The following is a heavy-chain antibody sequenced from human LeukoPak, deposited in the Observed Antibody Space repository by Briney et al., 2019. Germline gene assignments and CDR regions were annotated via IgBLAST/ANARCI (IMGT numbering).Heavy chain of an antibody. Sequence: GGSLRLSCAASGFIFSSYAMSWVRQAPGKGLEWVSTISGSGGSTYYADSVKGRFTISRDNAKNSLYLQMNSLRAEDTAVYYCAREVKQWLVRGVFDYWGQGTLVTVSS. CDR3: AREVKQWLVRGVFDY. J-gene: IGHJ4*02. V-gene: IGHV3-23*01. CDR2: ISGSGGST. D-gene: IGHD6-19*01. CDR1: GFIFSSYA.